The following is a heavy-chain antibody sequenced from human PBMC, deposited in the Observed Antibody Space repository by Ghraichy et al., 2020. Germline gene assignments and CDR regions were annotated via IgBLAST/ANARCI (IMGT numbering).Heavy chain of an antibody. CDR3: ASRVVVVPAAIQPEEYFQH. Sequence: SETLALTCAVSGGSISSGGYSWSWIRQPPGKGLEWIGYIYHSGSTYYNPSLKSRVTISVDRSKNQFSLKLSSVTAADTAVYYCASRVVVVPAAIQPEEYFQHWGQGTLVTVSS. J-gene: IGHJ1*01. CDR1: GGSISSGGYS. V-gene: IGHV4-30-2*01. D-gene: IGHD2-2*02. CDR2: IYHSGST.